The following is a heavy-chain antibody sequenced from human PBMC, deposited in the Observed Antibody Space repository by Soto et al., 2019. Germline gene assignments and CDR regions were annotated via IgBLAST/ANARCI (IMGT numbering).Heavy chain of an antibody. CDR2: ISAYNGNT. J-gene: IGHJ3*02. CDR1: GYTLTSYG. D-gene: IGHD6-6*01. CDR3: ARISSIAARFAFDI. Sequence: XSVKVSCKASGYTLTSYGIGWVRQAPGQGLEWMGWISAYNGNTNYAQKLQGRVTMTTDTSTSTAYMELRSLRSDDTAVYYCARISSIAARFAFDIWGQGTMVTVSS. V-gene: IGHV1-18*01.